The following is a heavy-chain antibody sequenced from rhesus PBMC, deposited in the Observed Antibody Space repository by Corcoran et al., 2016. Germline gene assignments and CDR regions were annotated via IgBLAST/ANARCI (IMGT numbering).Heavy chain of an antibody. CDR1: GGSISGYY. J-gene: IGHJ4*01. CDR2: IDGNSAST. Sequence: QVKLQQWGEGLVKPSETLSLPCAVYGGSISGYYWSWIRQPLGKGLEWIGKIDGNSASTNYNTSLKNRVTISKDTSKNQFSLKLSSVTAADTAVYYCARDYYYWGQGVLVTVSS. V-gene: IGHV4-73*01. CDR3: ARDYYY. D-gene: IGHD3-9*01.